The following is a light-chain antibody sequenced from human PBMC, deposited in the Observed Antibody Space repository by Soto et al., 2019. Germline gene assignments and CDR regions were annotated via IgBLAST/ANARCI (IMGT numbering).Light chain of an antibody. CDR3: QQYNKWPLT. J-gene: IGKJ4*01. V-gene: IGKV3-15*01. Sequence: EIVMTQSPATLSVSPGERATLACRASQSTYINLAWNQHNPGQAPRLLIYGVSTRATANPARFSGSGSGTEFTLTISSLQSEDFAVYYCQQYNKWPLTFGGGTKVEIK. CDR1: QSTYIN. CDR2: GVS.